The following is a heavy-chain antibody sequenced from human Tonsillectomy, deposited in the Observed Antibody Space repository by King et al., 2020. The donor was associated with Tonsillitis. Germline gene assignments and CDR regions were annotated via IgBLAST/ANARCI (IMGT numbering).Heavy chain of an antibody. V-gene: IGHV3-23*03. Sequence: VQLVESGGGLVQPGGSLRLSCAASGFTFSSYAMSWVRQAPGKGLEWVSVIYSGGSSTYYADSVKGRFTISRDNSKNTLYLQMNSLRAEDTAVYYCAKGEGDVYDLFDYWGQGTLVTVSS. CDR3: AKGEGDVYDLFDY. J-gene: IGHJ4*02. CDR1: GFTFSSYA. D-gene: IGHD5/OR15-5a*01. CDR2: IYSGGSST.